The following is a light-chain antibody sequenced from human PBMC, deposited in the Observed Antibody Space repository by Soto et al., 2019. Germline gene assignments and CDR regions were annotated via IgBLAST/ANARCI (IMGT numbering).Light chain of an antibody. V-gene: IGLV2-14*03. CDR3: SSYTTSSTRV. Sequence: QSVLTQPASVSGSHGHSITISCTETSSDVGAYDFVSWYQQHPDKAPKLMIYEVRNRPSGVSNRFSGSKSVNTATLTISGLQAEDEADYYCSSYTTSSTRVFGTGTKVTVL. J-gene: IGLJ1*01. CDR1: SSDVGAYDF. CDR2: EVR.